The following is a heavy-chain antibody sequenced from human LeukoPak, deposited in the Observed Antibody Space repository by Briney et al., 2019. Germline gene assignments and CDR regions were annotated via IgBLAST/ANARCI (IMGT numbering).Heavy chain of an antibody. CDR3: AKAPGIVVVPVTPGYYYYGMDV. CDR2: ISWNSGSI. J-gene: IGHJ6*02. Sequence: GGSLRLSCAASGFTFDDYAMHWVRQAPVKGLEWVSGISWNSGSIGYADSVKGRFTISRDNAKNSLYLQMNSLRAEDTALYYCAKAPGIVVVPVTPGYYYYGMDVWGQGTTVTVSS. CDR1: GFTFDDYA. V-gene: IGHV3-9*01. D-gene: IGHD2-2*01.